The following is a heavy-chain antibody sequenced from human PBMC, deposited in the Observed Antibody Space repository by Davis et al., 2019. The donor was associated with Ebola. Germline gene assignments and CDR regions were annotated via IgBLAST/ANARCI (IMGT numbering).Heavy chain of an antibody. V-gene: IGHV3-74*01. J-gene: IGHJ4*02. D-gene: IGHD2-15*01. CDR3: TRDGNRVGPASDY. CDR2: VNADGSRQ. Sequence: HTGGSLRLSCAASGFTFSNYWMHWVRQAPGKGLEWVSRVNADGSRQAYADSVKGRFTISRDNAKNTLYLQMSSLRAEDTAVYYCTRDGNRVGPASDYWGQGTLVTVSS. CDR1: GFTFSNYW.